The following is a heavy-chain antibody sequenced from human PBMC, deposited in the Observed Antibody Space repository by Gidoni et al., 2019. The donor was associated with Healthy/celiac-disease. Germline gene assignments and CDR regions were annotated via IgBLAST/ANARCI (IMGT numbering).Heavy chain of an antibody. V-gene: IGHV3-33*01. CDR1: GFTFSSYG. J-gene: IGHJ4*02. Sequence: QVQLVESGGGVVQPGRSLRLSCAASGFTFSSYGMHWVRQAPGKGLEWVAVIWYDGSNKYYADSVKGRFTISRDNSKNTLYLQMNSLRAEDTAVYYCARDLWFGDHDYFDYWGQGTLVTVSS. CDR2: IWYDGSNK. CDR3: ARDLWFGDHDYFDY. D-gene: IGHD3-10*01.